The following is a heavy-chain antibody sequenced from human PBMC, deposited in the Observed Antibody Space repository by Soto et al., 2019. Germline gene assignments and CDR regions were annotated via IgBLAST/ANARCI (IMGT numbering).Heavy chain of an antibody. CDR2: INPSGGST. D-gene: IGHD6-13*01. CDR3: ARDLPRIAAAGVFGP. CDR1: GYTFTSYY. V-gene: IGHV1-46*01. J-gene: IGHJ5*02. Sequence: ASVKVSCKASGYTFTSYYMHWVRQAPGQGLEWMGIINPSGGSTSYAQKFQGRVTMTRDTSTSTVYMELSSLRSEDTAVYYCARDLPRIAAAGVFGPWGQGTLVTVSS.